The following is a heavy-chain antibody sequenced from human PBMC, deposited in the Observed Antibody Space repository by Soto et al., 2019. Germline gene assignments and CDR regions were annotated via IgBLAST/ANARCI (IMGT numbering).Heavy chain of an antibody. J-gene: IGHJ4*02. CDR1: GYTFINYG. Sequence: QVQLVQSGAEVKKPGASVKVSCKASGYTFINYGITWVRQAPGQGLEWMGWITPYNGNTNYAQKLQGRVTMTTDTSTRTAYMELRSLRSDDTVVYYCGKGEGFLDYWGQGTLVPVSS. D-gene: IGHD2-15*01. V-gene: IGHV1-18*01. CDR2: ITPYNGNT. CDR3: GKGEGFLDY.